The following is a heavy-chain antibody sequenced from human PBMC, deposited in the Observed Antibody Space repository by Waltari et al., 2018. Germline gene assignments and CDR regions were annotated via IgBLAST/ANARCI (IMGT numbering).Heavy chain of an antibody. CDR2: VHHIVKS. Sequence: WGCWVRQSPEKGLEWIGQVHHIVKSHYNPSIQRRVRISLDSPKNQFSLTLKSVSSADTAVYYCAGDRASGLFFHYWRRGDLLTVAS. V-gene: IGHV4-4*02. D-gene: IGHD2-15*01. CDR3: AGDRASGLFFHY. J-gene: IGHJ4*02. CDR1: W.